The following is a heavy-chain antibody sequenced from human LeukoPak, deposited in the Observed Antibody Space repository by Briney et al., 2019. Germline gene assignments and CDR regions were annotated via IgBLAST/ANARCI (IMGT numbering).Heavy chain of an antibody. CDR2: IYYSGST. CDR3: ARWYYDSSGYRYFDH. CDR1: GGSISSGGYY. V-gene: IGHV4-31*03. D-gene: IGHD3-22*01. Sequence: PSETLSLTCTVSGGSISSGGYYWNWIRQHPGKGLEWIGYIYYSGSTYYNPSLKSRVTMSVDTSKNQFSLKLSSVTAADTGVFYCARWYYDSSGYRYFDHWGQGTLVTVSS. J-gene: IGHJ4*02.